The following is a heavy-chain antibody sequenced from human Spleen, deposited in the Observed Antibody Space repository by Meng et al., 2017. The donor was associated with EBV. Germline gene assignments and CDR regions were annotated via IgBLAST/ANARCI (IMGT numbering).Heavy chain of an antibody. V-gene: IGHV1-69*13. J-gene: IGHJ4*02. D-gene: IGHD3-10*01. CDR3: ASESGRGYTPDY. Sequence: QVQLVQSGAEVKRPGSSVKVSCKTSGITFSHSAVSWVRQAPGQGLEWLGGLIPYFGAANYAPKFEGRVTIIADDSTRTHYLELTSLRSDDSGMYYCASESGRGYTPDYWGQGTLVTVSS. CDR1: GITFSHSA. CDR2: LIPYFGAA.